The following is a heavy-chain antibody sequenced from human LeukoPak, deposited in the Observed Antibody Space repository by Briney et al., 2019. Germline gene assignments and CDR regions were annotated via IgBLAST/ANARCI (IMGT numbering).Heavy chain of an antibody. J-gene: IGHJ4*02. CDR2: ISSSSSYT. CDR1: GFTFSSYS. CDR3: ARDLNRRLPFDY. V-gene: IGHV3-21*01. Sequence: GGSLRLSCAASGFTFSSYSMNWVRQAPGKGLEWVSSISSSSSYTYYAGSVKGRFTISRDNAKNSLYLQMNSLRAEDTAVYYCARDLNRRLPFDYWGQGTLVTVSS. D-gene: IGHD6-25*01.